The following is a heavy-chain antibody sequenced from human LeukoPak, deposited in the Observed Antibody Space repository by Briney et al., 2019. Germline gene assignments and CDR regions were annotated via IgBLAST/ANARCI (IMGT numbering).Heavy chain of an antibody. Sequence: PGGSLRLSCAASGFTFSSYDMCWVRQAPGKGLEWVAVIWYDGSNKYYADSVKGRFTISRDNSKNTLCLQMNSLRAEDTAVYYCARGVAASATGIRYWGQGTLVTVSS. CDR3: ARGVAASATGIRY. CDR2: IWYDGSNK. J-gene: IGHJ4*02. CDR1: GFTFSSYD. D-gene: IGHD2-15*01. V-gene: IGHV3-33*07.